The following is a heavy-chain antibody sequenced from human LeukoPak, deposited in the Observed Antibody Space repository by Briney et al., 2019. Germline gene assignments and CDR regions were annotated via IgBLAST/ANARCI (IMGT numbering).Heavy chain of an antibody. Sequence: SETLSLTCTVSGGSISSGGYYWSWIRQHPGKGLEWIGYIYYSGSTYYNPSLKSRVTISVDTSKNQFSLKLSSVTAADTAVYYCAREALQDCGGDCYPTLFDYWGQGTLVTVS. CDR2: IYYSGST. J-gene: IGHJ4*02. D-gene: IGHD2-21*02. V-gene: IGHV4-31*03. CDR1: GGSISSGGYY. CDR3: AREALQDCGGDCYPTLFDY.